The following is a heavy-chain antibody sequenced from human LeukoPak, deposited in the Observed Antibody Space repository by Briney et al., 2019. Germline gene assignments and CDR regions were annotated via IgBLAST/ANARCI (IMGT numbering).Heavy chain of an antibody. D-gene: IGHD3-10*01. V-gene: IGHV3-21*01. CDR2: IYLSNNYI. Sequence: GGSLRLSCAASGFTFSRYSMNWVRQAPGKGLEWVSSIYLSNNYIYYADSLKGRFTISRDNAKNSLYLQMTSLRAEDTAVYFCARDFLTGPNTGGAFDIWGQGTMVTVSS. CDR3: ARDFLTGPNTGGAFDI. J-gene: IGHJ3*02. CDR1: GFTFSRYS.